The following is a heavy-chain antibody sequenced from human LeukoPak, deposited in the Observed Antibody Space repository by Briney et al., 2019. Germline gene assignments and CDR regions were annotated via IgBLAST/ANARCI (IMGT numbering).Heavy chain of an antibody. CDR1: GFTFDDYA. Sequence: GGSLRLSCAASGFTFDDYAVHWVRQAPGKGLEWVSLISGDGGSTYYADSVKGRFTISRDNSKNSLYLQMNSLRTEDTALYYCAKAKSSVVVTAPFDYWGQGTLVTVSS. V-gene: IGHV3-43*02. CDR2: ISGDGGST. D-gene: IGHD2-21*02. CDR3: AKAKSSVVVTAPFDY. J-gene: IGHJ4*02.